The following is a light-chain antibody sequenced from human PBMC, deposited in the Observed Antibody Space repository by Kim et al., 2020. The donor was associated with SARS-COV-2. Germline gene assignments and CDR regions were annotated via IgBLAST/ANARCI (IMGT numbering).Light chain of an antibody. CDR2: GKN. CDR3: NSRDSSTNHLV. CDR1: SLRNYY. V-gene: IGLV3-19*01. Sequence: ALGQTVRITCQGDSLRNYYASWYQQKPGQAPVVVIYGKNNRLSGIPDRFSGSTSGNTASLTITGAQAEDEAVYYCNSRDSSTNHLVFGGGTKVTV. J-gene: IGLJ2*01.